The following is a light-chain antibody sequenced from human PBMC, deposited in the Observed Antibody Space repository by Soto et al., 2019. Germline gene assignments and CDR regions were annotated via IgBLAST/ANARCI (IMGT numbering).Light chain of an antibody. V-gene: IGKV1-5*03. CDR1: QSIGTR. Sequence: DIQMTQSPSTLSASVGDRVTITCRASQSIGTRLAWYQQKPGEAPKLLIYKASSLESGVPSRFSGSGSGTEFTLTISSLQPEDFATYYCQQLNSFPIPFGPGTKVDIK. CDR2: KAS. J-gene: IGKJ3*01. CDR3: QQLNSFPIP.